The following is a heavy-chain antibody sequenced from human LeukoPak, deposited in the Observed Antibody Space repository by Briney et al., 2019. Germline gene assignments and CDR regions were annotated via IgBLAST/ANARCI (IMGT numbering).Heavy chain of an antibody. CDR1: GFTFSSYA. Sequence: GGSLRLSCAASGFTFSSYAMNWVRQAPGKGLEWVSVVSGNGASTYYADSVKGRFTISRDNSKNTVLLQMNSLRAEDTALYYCAKDLPAGPLTMWGYFDYWGLGTLVTVSS. D-gene: IGHD4/OR15-4a*01. CDR3: AKDLPAGPLTMWGYFDY. J-gene: IGHJ4*02. V-gene: IGHV3-23*01. CDR2: VSGNGAST.